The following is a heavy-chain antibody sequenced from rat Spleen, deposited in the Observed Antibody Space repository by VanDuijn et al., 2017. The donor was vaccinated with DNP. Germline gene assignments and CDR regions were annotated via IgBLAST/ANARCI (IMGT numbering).Heavy chain of an antibody. CDR1: GFSLTTNG. CDR2: ISSGGKT. V-gene: IGHV2S12*01. CDR3: ARGDYDGSYYSYYFDY. J-gene: IGHJ2*01. Sequence: QVQLKESGPGLVQPSQTLSLTCTVSGFSLTTNGVSWVRQPPGKGLEWIAAISSGGKTYYNSALKSRLSISRDTSKSQVFLKMNSLQTEDTATYYCARGDYDGSYYSYYFDYWGQGVMVTVSS. D-gene: IGHD1-12*02.